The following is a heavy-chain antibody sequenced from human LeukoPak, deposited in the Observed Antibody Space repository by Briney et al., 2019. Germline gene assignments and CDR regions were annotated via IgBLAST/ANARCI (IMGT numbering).Heavy chain of an antibody. Sequence: GGSLRLSCEASGFSFSIYGMSWVRQAPGKGLEWVSGISGSGGNTYYAEALTGRFTVSRDNSKNTLYLQMNSLRAEDTAVYYCARGADTGYSSDSWGQGTLVTVSS. V-gene: IGHV3-23*01. CDR1: GFSFSIYG. CDR3: ARGADTGYSSDS. CDR2: ISGSGGNT. J-gene: IGHJ5*02. D-gene: IGHD6-19*01.